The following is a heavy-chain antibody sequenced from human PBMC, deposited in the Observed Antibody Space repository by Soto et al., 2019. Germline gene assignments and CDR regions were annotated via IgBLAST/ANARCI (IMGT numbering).Heavy chain of an antibody. V-gene: IGHV1-24*01. J-gene: IGHJ4*02. CDR2: FDPEDGET. CDR3: ARFDNWNSDRYFDY. CDR1: RYTLTELP. D-gene: IGHD1-7*01. Sequence: GASVKVSCKVSRYTLTELPMHWVRQAPGKGLEWMGGFDPEDGETIYTQKFQGRVTMTTDTSTDTAYMELRSLRSDDEAVYYCARFDNWNSDRYFDYWGQGTLVTVSS.